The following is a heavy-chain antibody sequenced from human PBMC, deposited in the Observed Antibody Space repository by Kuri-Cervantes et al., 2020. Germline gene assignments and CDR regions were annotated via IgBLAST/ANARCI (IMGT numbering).Heavy chain of an antibody. CDR3: ARHAALGITMIVVVTYFDY. CDR1: GGSISSSSYY. Sequence: SETLSLTCTVSGGSISSSSYYWGWIRQPPGKGLGWIGSIYYSGSTYYNPSLKSRVTISVDTSKNQFSLKLSSVTAADTAVYYCARHAALGITMIVVVTYFDYWGQGTLVTVSS. CDR2: IYYSGST. J-gene: IGHJ4*02. D-gene: IGHD3-22*01. V-gene: IGHV4-39*01.